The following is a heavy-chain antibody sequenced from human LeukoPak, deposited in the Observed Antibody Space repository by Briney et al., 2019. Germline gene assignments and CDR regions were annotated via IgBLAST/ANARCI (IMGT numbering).Heavy chain of an antibody. CDR1: RFTFSSYA. D-gene: IGHD2-2*01. CDR3: ARHLGYCSTSCDPYYYFYMDV. J-gene: IGHJ6*03. V-gene: IGHV3-23*01. CDR2: ISGSSGST. Sequence: PGGSLRLSCAASRFTFSSYAMSWVRQAPGKGLEWVSGISGSSGSTYYADSVKGRFTISRDNSRNTLYLQMNSLRAEDTAVYYCARHLGYCSTSCDPYYYFYMDVWGKGTTVTVSS.